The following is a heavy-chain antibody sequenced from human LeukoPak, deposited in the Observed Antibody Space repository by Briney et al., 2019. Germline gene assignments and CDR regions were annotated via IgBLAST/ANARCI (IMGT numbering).Heavy chain of an antibody. CDR1: RFTFSSYA. V-gene: IGHV3-23*01. CDR3: ARETYYGFDY. CDR2: ISGTNYNT. D-gene: IGHD3-10*01. J-gene: IGHJ4*02. Sequence: GGSLRLSCAASRFTFSSYAMSWVRQAPGKGLECVSVISGTNYNTYYADSVKGRFTISRDNSRNTLNLQMSGLRAEDTAVYYCARETYYGFDYWGQGTLVTVSS.